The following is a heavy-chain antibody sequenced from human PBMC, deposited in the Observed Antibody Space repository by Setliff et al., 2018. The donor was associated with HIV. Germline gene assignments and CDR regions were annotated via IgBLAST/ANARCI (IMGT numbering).Heavy chain of an antibody. Sequence: PGGSLRLSCAASGFTFTAHGMHWVRQAPDKGLEWVAFINYDEYSEYYADSVKGRVTISRDKFRNTLDLQMNNLRPEDTAVYYCAKDGDYRSGDYDAFDIWGQGIMVTVSS. J-gene: IGHJ3*02. CDR3: AKDGDYRSGDYDAFDI. CDR1: GFTFTAHG. V-gene: IGHV3-30*02. CDR2: INYDEYSE. D-gene: IGHD6-25*01.